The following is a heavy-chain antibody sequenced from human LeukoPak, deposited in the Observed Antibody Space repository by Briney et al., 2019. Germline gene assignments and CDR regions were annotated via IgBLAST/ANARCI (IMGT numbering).Heavy chain of an antibody. CDR1: GGTFSSYA. CDR2: IIPILGIA. J-gene: IGHJ6*02. D-gene: IGHD3-10*01. V-gene: IGHV1-69*04. Sequence: SVKVSCKASGGTFSSYAISWVRQAPGQGLEWMGRIIPILGIANYAQKFQGRVTITADKSTSTAYMELSSLRSEDTAVYYCARASHNSYYHFHYYGMDVWGQGTTVTVSS. CDR3: ARASHNSYYHFHYYGMDV.